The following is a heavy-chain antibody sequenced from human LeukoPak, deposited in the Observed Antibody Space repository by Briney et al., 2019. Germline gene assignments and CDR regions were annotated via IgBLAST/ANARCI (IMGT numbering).Heavy chain of an antibody. CDR2: IKSKANNYAT. V-gene: IGHV3-73*01. CDR1: GFTFSGSS. J-gene: IGHJ4*02. CDR3: TASERRYSSVDY. D-gene: IGHD6-19*01. Sequence: GGSLRLSCAASGFTFSGSSMHWVRQASGKGLEWVGRIKSKANNYATAYGASLKGRFTISRDDSRNTLYLQMNSLKTEDTAVYYCTASERRYSSVDYWGQGTLVTVSS.